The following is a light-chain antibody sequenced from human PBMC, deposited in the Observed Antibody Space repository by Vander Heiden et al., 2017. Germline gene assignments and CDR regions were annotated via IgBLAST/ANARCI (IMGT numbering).Light chain of an antibody. J-gene: IGLJ2*01. CDR2: YDG. V-gene: IGLV3-25*03. Sequence: SYDPTPPPPVPVHSGQTARITCSGDALPKQYAYWYQQKPGQAPVLVIYYDGRKPSGVPERFSGATSGSTTTFPISGVQEEDEEDDYYQSADSSSTYVVFGGGTKLTVL. CDR3: QSADSSSTYVV. CDR1: ALPKQY.